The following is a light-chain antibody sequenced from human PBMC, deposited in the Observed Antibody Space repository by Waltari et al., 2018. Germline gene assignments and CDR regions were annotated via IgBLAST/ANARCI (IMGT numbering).Light chain of an antibody. CDR3: FSIDSSGTQRV. CDR1: AMSKRH. Sequence: SYELTQPPSLSVSPGQTARITCSGDAMSKRHAFWYQQKPGQAPLMVIYEDTNRPSEIPQRFAGSTSGTLATLTIRGAQVADEADYFCFSIDSSGTQRVFGGGTKLTVL. CDR2: EDT. V-gene: IGLV3-10*01. J-gene: IGLJ3*02.